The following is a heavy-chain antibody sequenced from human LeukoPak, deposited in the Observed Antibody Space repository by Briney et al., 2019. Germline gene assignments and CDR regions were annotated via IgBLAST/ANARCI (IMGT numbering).Heavy chain of an antibody. CDR2: INSDGSST. CDR3: AVLSSGYPVDY. Sequence: GGSLRLSCAASGFTFRSYWMHWVRQAPGKGLVWVSRINSDGSSTTYADSVKGRFTISRDNAKNTLHLQMNSLRVEDAAVYYCAVLSSGYPVDYWGQGTLVTVSS. V-gene: IGHV3-74*01. D-gene: IGHD3-22*01. J-gene: IGHJ4*02. CDR1: GFTFRSYW.